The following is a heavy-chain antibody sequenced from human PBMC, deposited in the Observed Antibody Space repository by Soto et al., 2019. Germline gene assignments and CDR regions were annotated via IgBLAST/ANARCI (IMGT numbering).Heavy chain of an antibody. D-gene: IGHD3-22*01. V-gene: IGHV5-10-1*01. CDR1: GSTFTNHW. CDR2: IPTSGSHN. Sequence: GASLEISCQGSGSTFTNHWITWGRQMPGKGLEWVGRIPTSGSHNNYSTSFQGHVTMSVDKSNSTTDLHWIRLRALDTAMYYCARHASYYGSSGYFGNYWGQGTLVTVSS. J-gene: IGHJ4*02. CDR3: ARHASYYGSSGYFGNY.